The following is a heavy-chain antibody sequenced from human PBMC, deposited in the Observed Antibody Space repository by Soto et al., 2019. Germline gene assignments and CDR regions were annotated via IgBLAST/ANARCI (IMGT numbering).Heavy chain of an antibody. CDR2: INPNSGGT. D-gene: IGHD6-13*01. CDR1: GYTFTGDY. Sequence: ASVKVSCKASGYTFTGDYMHWVRQAPGQGLEWMGWINPNSGGTNYAQKSQGWVTMTRDTSISTAYMELSRLRSDDTAVYYCASGGIAAAGTGLDAFDIWGQGTMVTVSS. V-gene: IGHV1-2*04. CDR3: ASGGIAAAGTGLDAFDI. J-gene: IGHJ3*02.